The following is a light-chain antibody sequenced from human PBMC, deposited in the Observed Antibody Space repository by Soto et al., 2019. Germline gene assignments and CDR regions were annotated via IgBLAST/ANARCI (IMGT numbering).Light chain of an antibody. CDR1: QSVSSSY. CDR3: QQSGSSPQT. Sequence: EIVLTQSPGTLSLSPGERATLSCRASQSVSSSYLAWYQQKPGQAPRLLIYGASNRATGIPDRFSGSGSGTDFTLTISRLVPEDFAVYYCQQSGSSPQTFGQGTNLEIK. CDR2: GAS. J-gene: IGKJ2*01. V-gene: IGKV3-20*01.